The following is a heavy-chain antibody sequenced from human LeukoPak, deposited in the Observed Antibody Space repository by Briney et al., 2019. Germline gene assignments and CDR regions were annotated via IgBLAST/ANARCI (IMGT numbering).Heavy chain of an antibody. CDR2: IYYTGTT. CDR3: ARGSSGYYIHWFDP. J-gene: IGHJ5*02. D-gene: IGHD3-3*01. CDR1: GGSISSYY. Sequence: SETLSLTCTVSGGSISSYYWSWIRQPPGKRLECIGYIYYTGTTNYNPSLKSRVTISVDTSKNQFSLRLSSVTAADTAVYYCARGSSGYYIHWFDPWGQGTLVTVSS. V-gene: IGHV4-59*01.